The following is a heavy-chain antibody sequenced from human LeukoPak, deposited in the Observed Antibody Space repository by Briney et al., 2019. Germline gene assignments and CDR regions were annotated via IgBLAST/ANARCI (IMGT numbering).Heavy chain of an antibody. J-gene: IGHJ3*02. D-gene: IGHD4-17*01. Sequence: ASVKVSCKASGYTFTGYYIHWVRQAPGQGLEWMGWINPNSGGTNYAQKFQGRATMTRDTSISTAYMELSRLRSDDTAVYYCARGYGDYDAFDIWGQGTMVTVSS. CDR2: INPNSGGT. CDR1: GYTFTGYY. CDR3: ARGYGDYDAFDI. V-gene: IGHV1-2*02.